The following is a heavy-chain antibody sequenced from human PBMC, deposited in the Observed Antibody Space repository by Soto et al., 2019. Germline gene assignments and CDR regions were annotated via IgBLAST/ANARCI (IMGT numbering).Heavy chain of an antibody. Sequence: EVQLLESGGGLVQPGGALRLSCAASGFTFSSYAMSWVRQAPGKGLEWVSSISESGDTTDYVDPVKGRFTISRDNSKNALYLEMNSLRAEDTATYYCAKRDVMGAAPAHRFLIENWGRGTLVTVSS. V-gene: IGHV3-23*01. CDR2: ISESGDTT. CDR3: AKRDVMGAAPAHRFLIEN. J-gene: IGHJ4*02. CDR1: GFTFSSYA. D-gene: IGHD2-15*01.